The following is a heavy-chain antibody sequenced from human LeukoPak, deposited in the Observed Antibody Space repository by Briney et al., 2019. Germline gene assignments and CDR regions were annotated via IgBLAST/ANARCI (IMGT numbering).Heavy chain of an antibody. V-gene: IGHV3-53*01. CDR1: GFTVSSNY. CDR2: IYSGGST. CDR3: AREEDTAVAFDY. J-gene: IGHJ4*02. Sequence: GGSLRLSCAASGFTVSSNYMSWVRQAPGKGLEWVSVIYSGGSTYYADSVKGRFTISRDNSKNTLYLQMNSLRAEDTAVYYCAREEDTAVAFDYWGQGTLVTVSS. D-gene: IGHD5-18*01.